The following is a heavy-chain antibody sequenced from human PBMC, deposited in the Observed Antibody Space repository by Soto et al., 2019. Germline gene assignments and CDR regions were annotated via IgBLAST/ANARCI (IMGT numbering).Heavy chain of an antibody. V-gene: IGHV4-30-4*01. J-gene: IGHJ4*02. Sequence: SETLSLTCTVSGGSISSGDYYWSWIRQPPGKGLEWVGHIYNSGSTYSNPSLNSRVTISVDTSKNQFSLRLSSVTASDTAVYYCARGPSVDKVAYWGLGTLVTVSS. CDR3: ARGPSVDKVAY. CDR2: IYNSGST. CDR1: GGSISSGDYY. D-gene: IGHD2-15*01.